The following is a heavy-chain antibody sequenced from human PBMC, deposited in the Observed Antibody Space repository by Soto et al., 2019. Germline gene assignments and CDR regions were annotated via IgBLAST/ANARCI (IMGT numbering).Heavy chain of an antibody. Sequence: EVQLVESGGGLVQPGGSLRLSCAASGFTFSSYWMSWVRQAPGKGLEWVAIIKEDGSVKYYVDSVKGRFTISRDNARNSLKLQMNSVRAEDTAVYYCATPKRGSSFDNWGQGTLVTVSS. D-gene: IGHD3-10*01. J-gene: IGHJ4*02. CDR1: GFTFSSYW. V-gene: IGHV3-7*05. CDR2: IKEDGSVK. CDR3: ATPKRGSSFDN.